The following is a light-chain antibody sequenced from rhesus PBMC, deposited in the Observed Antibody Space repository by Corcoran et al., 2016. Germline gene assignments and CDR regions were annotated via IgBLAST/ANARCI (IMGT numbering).Light chain of an antibody. CDR2: SAS. V-gene: IGKV3-40*03. CDR3: QQYNDLLPLT. J-gene: IGKJ4*01. CDR1: ESFCSY. Sequence: EIVMTQSPATLSLSPGETATLSCRASESFCSYLAWSQQKPGQAPKLLDHSASFRATGIPDRVSGSGSRTEVTLTISSLEPEDVGVYHCQQYNDLLPLTFGGGTKVELK.